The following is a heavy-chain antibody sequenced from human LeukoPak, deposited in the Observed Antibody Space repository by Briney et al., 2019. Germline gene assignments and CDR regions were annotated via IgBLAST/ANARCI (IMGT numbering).Heavy chain of an antibody. V-gene: IGHV3-21*01. J-gene: IGHJ6*02. CDR2: ISSSSSYI. CDR1: GFTFSSYS. CDR3: AREAYYYYGMDV. Sequence: GGSLRLSCAASGFTFSSYSMNWVRQAPGKGLEGVSSISSSSSYIYYADSVKGRFTISRDNAKNSLYLQMNSLRAEDTAVYYCAREAYYYYGMDVWGQGTTVTVSS.